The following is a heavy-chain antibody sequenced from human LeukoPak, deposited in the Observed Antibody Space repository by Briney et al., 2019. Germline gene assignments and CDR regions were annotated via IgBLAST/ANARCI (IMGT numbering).Heavy chain of an antibody. V-gene: IGHV3-23*01. CDR1: GFIFSSYS. CDR3: AKAASSSWPSYYYGMDV. D-gene: IGHD6-13*01. CDR2: ITGSGGNT. Sequence: GGSLRLSCAASGFIFSSYSMSWVRQAPGKGLEWVSVITGSGGNTYYADSVKGRFTISKDNSKNTVYLQMSSLRVDDTAVYYCAKAASSSWPSYYYGMDVWGQRTTVTVSS. J-gene: IGHJ6*02.